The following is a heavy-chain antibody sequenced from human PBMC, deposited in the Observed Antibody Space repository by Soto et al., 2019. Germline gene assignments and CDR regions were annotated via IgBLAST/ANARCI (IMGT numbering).Heavy chain of an antibody. D-gene: IGHD5-12*01. Sequence: ASVKVSCKASGYTFTSYYMHWVRQAPGQGLEWMGIINPSGGSTSYAQKFQGRVTMTRDTSTSTVYMELSSLRSEDTAVYYCAGGGIVATIIYYGMDVWGQGTTVTVSS. J-gene: IGHJ6*02. V-gene: IGHV1-46*01. CDR1: GYTFTSYY. CDR3: AGGGIVATIIYYGMDV. CDR2: INPSGGST.